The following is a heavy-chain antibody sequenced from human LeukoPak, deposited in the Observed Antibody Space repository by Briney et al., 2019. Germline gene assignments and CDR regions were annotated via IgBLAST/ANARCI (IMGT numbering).Heavy chain of an antibody. Sequence: SVKVSCKASGGTLSSYAISWVRQAPGQGLEWMGRIIPIFGTANYAQKFQGRVTITTDESTSTAYMELSSLRSEDTAVYYCAILGVTFGGVIVEIFDYWGQGTLVTVSS. CDR3: AILGVTFGGVIVEIFDY. CDR1: GGTLSSYA. J-gene: IGHJ4*02. V-gene: IGHV1-69*05. CDR2: IIPIFGTA. D-gene: IGHD3-16*02.